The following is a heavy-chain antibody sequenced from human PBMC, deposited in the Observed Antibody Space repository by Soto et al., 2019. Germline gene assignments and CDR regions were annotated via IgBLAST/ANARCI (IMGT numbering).Heavy chain of an antibody. Sequence: QVQLVQSGAEVKKPGASVKVSCKASGYTFTSYGISWVRQAPGQGLEWMGWISAYNGNTNYAQKLQGRVTMTTDTSTSTAYMELRSLRSDDTAVYYCARDPRGSGWYRLWYYYGMDVWGQGTTVTVPS. D-gene: IGHD6-19*01. CDR2: ISAYNGNT. CDR3: ARDPRGSGWYRLWYYYGMDV. CDR1: GYTFTSYG. V-gene: IGHV1-18*01. J-gene: IGHJ6*02.